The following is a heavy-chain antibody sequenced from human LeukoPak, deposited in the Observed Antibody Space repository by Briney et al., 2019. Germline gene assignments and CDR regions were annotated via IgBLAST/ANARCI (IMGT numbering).Heavy chain of an antibody. J-gene: IGHJ3*02. CDR3: ARDPNGDYIGTFDM. Sequence: GGSLRLSCAASEFTFSSYGMSWVRQAPGKGLEWVSSISGSGGSTQYADSVQGRFAISRDNSRNTLYLQMNSLRVEDTAVYFCARDPNGDYIGTFDMWGRGTMVSVSS. CDR2: ISGSGGST. CDR1: EFTFSSYG. D-gene: IGHD4-17*01. V-gene: IGHV3-23*01.